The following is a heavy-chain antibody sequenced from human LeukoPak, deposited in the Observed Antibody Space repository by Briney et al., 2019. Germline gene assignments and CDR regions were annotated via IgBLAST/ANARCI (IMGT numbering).Heavy chain of an antibody. CDR3: ARGNPRIAAGGGYYFDY. J-gene: IGHJ4*02. V-gene: IGHV1-69*05. D-gene: IGHD6-13*01. CDR1: GGTFSSSA. Sequence: ASVKVSCKASGGTFSSSAISWVRQAPGQGLEWMGGSIPIFGTANYAQKFQGRVTITTDESTSTAYMELSSLRSEDTAVYYCARGNPRIAAGGGYYFDYWGQGTLVTVSS. CDR2: SIPIFGTA.